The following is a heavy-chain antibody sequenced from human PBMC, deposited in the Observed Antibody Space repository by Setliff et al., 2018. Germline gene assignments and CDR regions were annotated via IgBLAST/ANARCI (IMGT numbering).Heavy chain of an antibody. V-gene: IGHV3-15*01. Sequence: GGSLRLSCAASGYPFSNAWMSWVRQASGKGLEWVGRIKSKSEGGTTDQAAPVKGRFTVSRDDSKNTLYLHMNNLKTEDTATYYCTSAKLERRTGHHYYMDVWGKGTTVTVSS. CDR2: IKSKSEGGTT. J-gene: IGHJ6*03. CDR1: GYPFSNAW. D-gene: IGHD1-1*01. CDR3: TSAKLERRTGHHYYMDV.